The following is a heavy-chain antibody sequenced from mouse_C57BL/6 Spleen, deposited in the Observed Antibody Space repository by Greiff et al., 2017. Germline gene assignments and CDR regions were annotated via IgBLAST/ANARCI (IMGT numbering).Heavy chain of an antibody. J-gene: IGHJ3*01. CDR2: ILPGSGST. Sequence: QVQLQQSGAELMKPGASVKLSCKATGYTFTGYWIEWVKQRPGHGLEWIGEILPGSGSTNYNEKFKGKATFTVDTSSSTAYMQLSSLTTEDSTINYCARRVYYYGSRGFAYWGQGTLVTVSA. CDR3: ARRVYYYGSRGFAY. CDR1: GYTFTGYW. D-gene: IGHD1-1*01. V-gene: IGHV1-9*01.